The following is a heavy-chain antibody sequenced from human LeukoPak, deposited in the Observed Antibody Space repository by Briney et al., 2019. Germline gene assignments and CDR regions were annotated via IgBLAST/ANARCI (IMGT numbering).Heavy chain of an antibody. CDR1: GFTFSSYG. CDR2: IRYDGSNK. J-gene: IGHJ3*02. Sequence: GGSLRLSCAASGFTFSSYGMHWVRQAPGKGLEWVAFIRYDGSNKYYADSVKGRFTISRDNSKNTLYLQMNSLRAEDTAVYYCAKVRMITMIAYDAFDIWGQGTMVTVSS. V-gene: IGHV3-30*02. CDR3: AKVRMITMIAYDAFDI. D-gene: IGHD3-22*01.